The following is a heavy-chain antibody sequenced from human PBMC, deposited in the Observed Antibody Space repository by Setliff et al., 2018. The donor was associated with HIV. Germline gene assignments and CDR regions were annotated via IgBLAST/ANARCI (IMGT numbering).Heavy chain of an antibody. Sequence: AGGSLRLSCAASGFTFRNYKFNWVRQAPGRGLEWVSSISIGSGGAIDYADSVQGRFTISRDNSKNSLYLQMNSPRVEDTAVYYCARDSSSWYEFYFDCWGQGTLVTVSS. CDR2: ISIGSGGAI. V-gene: IGHV3-48*03. CDR3: ARDSSSWYEFYFDC. CDR1: GFTFRNYK. J-gene: IGHJ4*02. D-gene: IGHD6-13*01.